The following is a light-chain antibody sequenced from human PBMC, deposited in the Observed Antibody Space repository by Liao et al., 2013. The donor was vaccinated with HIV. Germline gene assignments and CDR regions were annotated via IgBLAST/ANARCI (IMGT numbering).Light chain of an antibody. CDR3: QVWDSGSDVV. V-gene: IGLV3-21*01. CDR2: HGI. J-gene: IGLJ2*01. CDR1: NIGSES. Sequence: SYVLTQPPSVSVAPGNTARITCGGDNIGSESVHWYQQKSGQAPVLVMYHGIDRPSGISKRFSGSNTENTATLTISRVEAGDEADYYCQVWDSGSDVVFGGGTKLTVL.